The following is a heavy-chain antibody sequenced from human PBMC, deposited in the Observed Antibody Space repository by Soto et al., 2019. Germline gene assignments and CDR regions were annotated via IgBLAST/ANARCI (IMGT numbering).Heavy chain of an antibody. CDR3: AKDGVGYCSSTSCPPDY. Sequence: GGSLRLSCAASGFTFSSYAMSWVRQAPGKGLEWVSAISGSGGSTYYADSVKGRFTISRDNSKNTLYLQMNSLRAEDTAVYYCAKDGVGYCSSTSCPPDYWGRGTLVTVSS. CDR1: GFTFSSYA. CDR2: ISGSGGST. V-gene: IGHV3-23*01. D-gene: IGHD2-2*03. J-gene: IGHJ4*02.